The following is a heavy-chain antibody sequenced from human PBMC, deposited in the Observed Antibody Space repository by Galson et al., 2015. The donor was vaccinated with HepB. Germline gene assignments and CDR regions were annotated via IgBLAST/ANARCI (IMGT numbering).Heavy chain of an antibody. V-gene: IGHV3-30*03. CDR3: ATLPTYSSGWYWDYFDY. CDR1: GFTFSSYG. CDR2: ISYDGSNK. J-gene: IGHJ4*02. Sequence: SLRLSCAASGFTFSSYGMHWVRQAPGKGLEWVAVISYDGSNKYYADSVKGRFTISRDNSKITLYLQMNSLRAEDTAVYYCATLPTYSSGWYWDYFDYWGQGTLVTVSS. D-gene: IGHD6-19*01.